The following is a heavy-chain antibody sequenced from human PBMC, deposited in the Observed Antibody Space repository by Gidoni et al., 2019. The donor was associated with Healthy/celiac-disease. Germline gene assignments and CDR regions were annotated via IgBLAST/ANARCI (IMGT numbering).Heavy chain of an antibody. CDR1: GGSFSGYY. J-gene: IGHJ4*02. V-gene: IGHV4-34*01. CDR3: ARNAYYDILTGYAPLAY. Sequence: QVQLQQWGAGLLKPSETLSLTCAVYGGSFSGYYWSWIRQPPGKGLEWIGEINHSGSTNYNPSLKSRVTISVDTSKNQFSLKLSSVTAADTAVYYCARNAYYDILTGYAPLAYWGQGTLVTVSS. CDR2: INHSGST. D-gene: IGHD3-9*01.